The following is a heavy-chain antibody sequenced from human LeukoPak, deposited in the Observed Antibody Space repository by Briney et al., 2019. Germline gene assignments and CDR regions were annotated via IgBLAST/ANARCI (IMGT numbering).Heavy chain of an antibody. D-gene: IGHD3-16*01. Sequence: GGSLRLSCAASGFTFSSYAMHWVRQAPGKGLEWLTVISYDGSNKYYADSMKGRFTISRDNSKNTLFLQMNSLRAEDTAVYYCAKEVRGDAFDIWGQGTMVTVSS. CDR3: AKEVRGDAFDI. CDR1: GFTFSSYA. V-gene: IGHV3-30*04. J-gene: IGHJ3*02. CDR2: ISYDGSNK.